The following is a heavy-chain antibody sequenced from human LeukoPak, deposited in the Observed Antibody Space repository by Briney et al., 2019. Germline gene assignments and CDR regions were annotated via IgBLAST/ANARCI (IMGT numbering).Heavy chain of an antibody. CDR2: ISGSGGST. J-gene: IGHJ6*03. CDR3: ARDRTNDYGDYIAHYYYMDV. D-gene: IGHD4-17*01. CDR1: GFTVSSYG. Sequence: GGSLRLSCAASGFTVSSYGMSWVRQAPGKGLEWVSAISGSGGSTYYADSVKGRFTISRDNSKNTLYLQMNSLRAEDTAVYYCARDRTNDYGDYIAHYYYMDVWGKGTTVTISS. V-gene: IGHV3-23*01.